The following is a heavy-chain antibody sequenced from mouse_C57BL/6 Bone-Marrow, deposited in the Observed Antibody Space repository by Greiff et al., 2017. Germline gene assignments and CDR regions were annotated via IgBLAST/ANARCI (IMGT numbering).Heavy chain of an antibody. CDR1: GYTFTSYG. CDR2: IYPRSGNT. J-gene: IGHJ2*01. Sequence: VQLQQSGAELARPGASVKLSCKASGYTFTSYGISWVKQRTGQGLEWIGEIYPRSGNTYYNEKFKGKATLTADKSSSTAYMELRSLASEDSAVYLCARESICYDYDGGGYWGQGTTLTVSS. CDR3: ARESICYDYDGGGY. D-gene: IGHD2-4*01. V-gene: IGHV1-81*01.